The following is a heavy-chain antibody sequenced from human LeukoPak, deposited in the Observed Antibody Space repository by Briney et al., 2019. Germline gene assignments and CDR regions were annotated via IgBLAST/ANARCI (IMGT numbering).Heavy chain of an antibody. CDR3: ARDVYSSGWYDYDY. J-gene: IGHJ4*02. CDR2: ISTSSNYI. CDR1: GFTFSSYS. D-gene: IGHD6-19*01. Sequence: GGSLRLSCAASGFTFSSYSMNWVRQAPGKGLEWVSSISTSSNYIYYTDSVKGRFIISRDNAKNSLYLQMNSLRAEDTAVYYCARDVYSSGWYDYDYWGQGTLVTVSS. V-gene: IGHV3-21*01.